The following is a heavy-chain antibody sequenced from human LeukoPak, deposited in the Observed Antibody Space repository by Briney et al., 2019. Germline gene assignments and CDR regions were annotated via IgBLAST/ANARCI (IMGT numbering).Heavy chain of an antibody. J-gene: IGHJ4*02. Sequence: GGSLRLSCAASGFTVSSNYMSWVRQAPGKGLEWVSVIYSGGSTYYADSVKGRFTISRDNSKNTLYLQMNSLRAEDTAVYYCAGLVPAAHGEAYWGQGTLVTVSS. CDR1: GFTVSSNY. CDR3: AGLVPAAHGEAY. CDR2: IYSGGST. V-gene: IGHV3-53*01. D-gene: IGHD2-2*01.